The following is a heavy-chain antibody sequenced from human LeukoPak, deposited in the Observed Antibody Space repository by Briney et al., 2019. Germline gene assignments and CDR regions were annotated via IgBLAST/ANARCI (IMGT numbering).Heavy chain of an antibody. V-gene: IGHV3-30*18. CDR3: AKTPRNWNYPNWFDP. CDR1: GFTFSSYG. Sequence: GGSLRLSCAASGFTFSSYGMHWVRQAPGKGLEWVAFISYDGSNKYYADFVKGRFTISRDNSKNTLYLQMNSLRAEDTAVYYCAKTPRNWNYPNWFDPWGQGTLVTVSS. CDR2: ISYDGSNK. J-gene: IGHJ5*02. D-gene: IGHD1-7*01.